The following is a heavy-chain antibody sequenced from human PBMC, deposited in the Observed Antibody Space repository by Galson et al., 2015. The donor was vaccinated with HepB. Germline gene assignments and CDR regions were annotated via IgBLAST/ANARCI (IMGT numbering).Heavy chain of an antibody. D-gene: IGHD5-18*01. CDR2: IIPIFGTA. CDR3: ARDRGGYSYGVWTGYYYYYMDV. Sequence: SVKVSCKASGGTFSSYAISWVRQAPGQGLEWMGGIIPIFGTANYAQKFQGRVTITADESTSTAYMELSSLRSEDTAVYYCARDRGGYSYGVWTGYYYYYMDVWGKGTTVTVSS. CDR1: GGTFSSYA. V-gene: IGHV1-69*13. J-gene: IGHJ6*03.